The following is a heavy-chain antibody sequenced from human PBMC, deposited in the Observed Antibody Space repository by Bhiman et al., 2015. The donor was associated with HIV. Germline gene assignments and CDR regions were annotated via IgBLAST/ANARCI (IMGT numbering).Heavy chain of an antibody. V-gene: IGHV3-9*01. Sequence: EVQSVEIGGGSVQPGRSLRLGCEASGFTFDNFAMHWVRQAPGKGLEWVSSISWNGDRKGYGDSVKGRFTISRDDAKKSLFLQMNSLRPEDTALYYCVKASHDFGGHFESWGHGTMVTVSS. CDR2: ISWNGDRK. CDR3: VKASHDFGGHFES. D-gene: IGHD4-23*01. J-gene: IGHJ4*01. CDR1: GFTFDNFA.